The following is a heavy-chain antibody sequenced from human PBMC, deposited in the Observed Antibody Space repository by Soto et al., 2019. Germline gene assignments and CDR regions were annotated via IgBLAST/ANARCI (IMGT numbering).Heavy chain of an antibody. CDR1: GFTFSSYA. Sequence: TGGSLRLSCAASGFTFSSYAMSWVRQAPGKGLEWVSAISGSGGSTYYADSVKGRFTISRDNSKNTLYLQMNSLRAEDTAVYYCAMRITIFGVVTWAMDVWGQGTTVTVSS. CDR3: AMRITIFGVVTWAMDV. CDR2: ISGSGGST. V-gene: IGHV3-23*01. J-gene: IGHJ6*02. D-gene: IGHD3-3*01.